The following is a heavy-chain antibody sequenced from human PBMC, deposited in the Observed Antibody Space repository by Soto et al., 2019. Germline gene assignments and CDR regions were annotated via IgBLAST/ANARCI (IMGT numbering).Heavy chain of an antibody. CDR3: ARHSGGNYYYYGMDV. Sequence: ASVKVSCKSSGGTFSSYAISWVRQAPGQGLEWMGGIIPIFGTANYAQKSQGRVTITADESTSTAYMELSSLRSEDTAVYYCARHSGGNYYYYGMDVWGQGTTVTVSS. D-gene: IGHD2-15*01. CDR1: GGTFSSYA. V-gene: IGHV1-69*13. CDR2: IIPIFGTA. J-gene: IGHJ6*02.